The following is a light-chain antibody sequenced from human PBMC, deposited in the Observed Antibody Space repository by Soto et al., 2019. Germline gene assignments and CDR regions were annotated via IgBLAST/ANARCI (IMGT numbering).Light chain of an antibody. CDR1: QSVNRKY. Sequence: ETVMTQYPANRSVSPGEGATLSCRASQSVNRKYLAWYRQKPGQARRLLIYGISSRATGIPDRFSGSVSGTEFTLTITSLQNEDGAIYYCQQYSSWTITFGQGTRLEIK. CDR3: QQYSSWTIT. CDR2: GIS. V-gene: IGKV3D-15*01. J-gene: IGKJ5*01.